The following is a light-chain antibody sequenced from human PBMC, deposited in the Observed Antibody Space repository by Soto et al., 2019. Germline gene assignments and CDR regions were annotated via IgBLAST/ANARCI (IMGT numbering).Light chain of an antibody. J-gene: IGLJ1*01. CDR2: DVS. V-gene: IGLV2-14*01. CDR1: SSDVGGYNY. Sequence: QSVLTQPASVSGSPGQSITISCTGTSSDVGGYNYVSWYQQHPGKAPKLMIYDVSNRPSGVSNRFSGSKSGNTASLTISWLQAEDEADYYCSSYTSSSTLCVFGTGTKLTFL. CDR3: SSYTSSSTLCV.